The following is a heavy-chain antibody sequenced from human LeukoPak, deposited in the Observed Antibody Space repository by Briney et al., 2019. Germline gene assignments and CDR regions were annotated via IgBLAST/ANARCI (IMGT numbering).Heavy chain of an antibody. D-gene: IGHD6-13*01. CDR3: ARDSNLILGRIAAAHRGAFDI. Sequence: GGSLRLSCAASGFTFSSYGMHWVRQAPGKGLEWVAVISYGGSNKYYADSVKGRFTISRDNSKNTLYLQMNSLRAEDTAVYYCARDSNLILGRIAAAHRGAFDIWGQGTMVTVSS. J-gene: IGHJ3*02. CDR1: GFTFSSYG. V-gene: IGHV3-30*03. CDR2: ISYGGSNK.